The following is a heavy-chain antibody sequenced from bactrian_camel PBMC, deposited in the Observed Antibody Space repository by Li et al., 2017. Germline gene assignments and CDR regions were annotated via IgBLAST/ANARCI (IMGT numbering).Heavy chain of an antibody. CDR2: IATAGGSP. V-gene: IGHV3S40*01. J-gene: IGHJ4*01. CDR3: ATKLGCSLVTDDVRV. Sequence: VQLVESGGGLVQPGGSLTLSCGTSGFTFSYYGMSWVRQAPGKEREGIATIATAGGSPYYADSVNERFTISLDNTKTTVYLQMNSLKPADTAMCYCATKLGCSLVTDDVRVWGQGTQVTVS. CDR1: GFTFSYYG. D-gene: IGHD4*01.